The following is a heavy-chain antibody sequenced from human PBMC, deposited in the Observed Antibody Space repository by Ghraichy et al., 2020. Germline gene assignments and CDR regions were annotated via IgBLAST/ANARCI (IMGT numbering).Heavy chain of an antibody. J-gene: IGHJ4*02. CDR1: KFAFSNYA. Sequence: GGSLRLSCVGSKFAFSNYAMSWVRQAPGKGLEWVASIRGSGEATYYADAVKGRFSIFRDNSKSILYLRMSSLRAVDTAVYYCVTDPCSSGGCNSGNFDNWGRGTLVTVSS. CDR2: IRGSGEAT. V-gene: IGHV3-23*01. CDR3: VTDPCSSGGCNSGNFDN. D-gene: IGHD2-15*01.